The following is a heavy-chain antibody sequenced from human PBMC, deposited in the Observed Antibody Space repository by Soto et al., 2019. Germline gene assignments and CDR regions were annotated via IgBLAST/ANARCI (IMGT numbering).Heavy chain of an antibody. Sequence: GGSLRLSCAASGFTFSNAWMNWVRQAPGKGLEWVGLIKSKTDGGTIDYAAPVKGRFTILRDDLRNTVYLQMNSLKAEDTALYYCVREMSGAFDYWGQGTPVNVSS. J-gene: IGHJ4*02. CDR1: GFTFSNAW. D-gene: IGHD3-10*01. CDR3: VREMSGAFDY. V-gene: IGHV3-15*07. CDR2: IKSKTDGGTI.